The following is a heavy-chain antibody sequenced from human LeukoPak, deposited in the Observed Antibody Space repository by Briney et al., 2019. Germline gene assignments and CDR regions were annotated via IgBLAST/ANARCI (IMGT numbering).Heavy chain of an antibody. CDR2: FDPEDGET. V-gene: IGHV1-24*01. CDR1: GYTLPELS. J-gene: IGHJ5*02. Sequence: ASVKVSCKVSGYTLPELSMHWVRQAPGKGLEWMGGFDPEDGETIYAQKFQGRVTMTEDTSTDTAYMELSSLRSEDTAVYYCATAPIQLPHFTNGWFDPWGQGTLVTVSS. CDR3: ATAPIQLPHFTNGWFDP. D-gene: IGHD2-2*01.